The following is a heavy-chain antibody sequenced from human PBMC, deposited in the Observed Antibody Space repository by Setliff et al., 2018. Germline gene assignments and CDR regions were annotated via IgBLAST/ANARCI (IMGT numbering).Heavy chain of an antibody. CDR1: DGSLSTYY. J-gene: IGHJ6*03. D-gene: IGHD3-3*01. CDR2: VYYSGTA. CDR3: ARMSGFQYMDV. V-gene: IGHV4-59*08. Sequence: SETLSLTCTVSDGSLSTYYWSWIRQPPGKGLEFIGYVYYSGTANYSPSLRSRLTISVDTSKNQLSLSLSSVTAADTAVYYCARMSGFQYMDVWGKGTTVTVSS.